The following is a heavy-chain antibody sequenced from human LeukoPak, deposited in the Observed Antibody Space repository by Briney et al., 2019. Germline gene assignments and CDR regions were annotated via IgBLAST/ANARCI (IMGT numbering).Heavy chain of an antibody. CDR3: AYRRPEDGPPTDWFDA. Sequence: SGPTLVRPTQTLTLTCTLSGISLTTPGVGVAWVRQPPGKALEWLALIYWDDDKRHSPSLKSRVSIAQDTSKNHVVLTMSNMKPEDTATYFCAYRRPEDGPPTDWFDAWGQGTLVIVSS. CDR1: GISLTTPGVG. J-gene: IGHJ5*02. CDR2: IYWDDDK. D-gene: IGHD5-24*01. V-gene: IGHV2-5*02.